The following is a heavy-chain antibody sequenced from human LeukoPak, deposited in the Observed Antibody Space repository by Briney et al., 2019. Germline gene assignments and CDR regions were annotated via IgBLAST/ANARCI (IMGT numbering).Heavy chain of an antibody. J-gene: IGHJ6*04. V-gene: IGHV4-61*01. Sequence: SETLSLTCTVSGGSVSSGNHYWSWIRQPPGKGLGWIGYVYYSGSTEYNPSLKSRVTISADTSKNQFSLKLRSVTAADTAVYYCARDRIIVAAANRYYYYGMDVWGKGTTVTVST. CDR3: ARDRIIVAAANRYYYYGMDV. CDR1: GGSVSSGNHY. CDR2: VYYSGST. D-gene: IGHD2-2*01.